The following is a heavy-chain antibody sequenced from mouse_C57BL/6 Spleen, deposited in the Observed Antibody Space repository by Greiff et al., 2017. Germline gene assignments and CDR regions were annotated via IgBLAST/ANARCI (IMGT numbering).Heavy chain of an antibody. D-gene: IGHD2-4*01. CDR1: GFTFSDYG. Sequence: EVKLMESGGGLVQPGGSLKLSCAASGFTFSDYGMAWVRQAPRKGPEWVAFISNLAYSIYYADTVTGRFTISRENAKNTLYLEMSSLRSEDTAMYYCARRSDYEGWFAYWGQGTLVTVSA. J-gene: IGHJ3*01. CDR3: ARRSDYEGWFAY. V-gene: IGHV5-15*01. CDR2: ISNLAYSI.